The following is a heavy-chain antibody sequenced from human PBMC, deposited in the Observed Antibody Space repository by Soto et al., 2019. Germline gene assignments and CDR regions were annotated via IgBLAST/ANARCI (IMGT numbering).Heavy chain of an antibody. CDR3: ARGDVAAAGYYYYYYGMDV. D-gene: IGHD6-13*01. CDR2: IYYSGST. Sequence: SETLSLTCTVSGGSISSYYWSWIRQPPGKGLEWIGYIYYSGSTNYNPSLKSRVTISVDTSKNQFSLKLSPVTAADTAVYYCARGDVAAAGYYYYYYGMDVWGQGTTVTVSS. V-gene: IGHV4-59*01. CDR1: GGSISSYY. J-gene: IGHJ6*02.